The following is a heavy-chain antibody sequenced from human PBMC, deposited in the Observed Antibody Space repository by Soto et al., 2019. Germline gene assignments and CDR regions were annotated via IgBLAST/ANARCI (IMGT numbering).Heavy chain of an antibody. V-gene: IGHV4-59*01. D-gene: IGHD1-26*01. CDR3: ARVKSGAAFDY. Sequence: QVQLQESGPRLVKPSETLSLTCTVSGDSITTSYWSWIRQSPGKGLEWIGYIYYSGSTNYNPSLNSRVTISVNTSKNHFSLKLPSVTAADTAVYYCARVKSGAAFDYWCQGTLVTVSS. J-gene: IGHJ4*02. CDR2: IYYSGST. CDR1: GDSITTSY.